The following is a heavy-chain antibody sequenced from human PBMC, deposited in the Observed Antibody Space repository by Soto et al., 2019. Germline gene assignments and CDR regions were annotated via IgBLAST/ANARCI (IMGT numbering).Heavy chain of an antibody. CDR1: GGSISSSSYY. V-gene: IGHV4-39*01. D-gene: IGHD2-2*02. CDR3: ARHPRYCSSTSCYNGGMGFITIFDLYYGMDV. CDR2: IYYSGST. J-gene: IGHJ6*02. Sequence: QLQLQESGPGLVKPSETLSLTCTVSGGSISSSSYYWGWIRQPPGKGLEWIGSIYYSGSTYYNPSLKSRVTISVDTSKNQFSLKLSSVTAADTAVYYCARHPRYCSSTSCYNGGMGFITIFDLYYGMDVWGQGTTVTVSS.